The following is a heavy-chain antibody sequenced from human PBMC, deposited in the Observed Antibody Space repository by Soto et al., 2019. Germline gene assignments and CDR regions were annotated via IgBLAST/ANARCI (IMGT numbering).Heavy chain of an antibody. CDR2: IYYSGST. J-gene: IGHJ5*02. CDR3: AREGLVPYNWFDP. CDR1: GGSISRGGYY. Sequence: PSETLSLTXTVSGGSISRGGYYWSWIRQHPGKGLEWIGYIYYSGSTYYNPSLKSRVTISVDTSKNQFSLKLSSVTAADTAVYYCAREGLVPYNWFDPWGQGTLVTVS. V-gene: IGHV4-31*02. D-gene: IGHD4-17*01.